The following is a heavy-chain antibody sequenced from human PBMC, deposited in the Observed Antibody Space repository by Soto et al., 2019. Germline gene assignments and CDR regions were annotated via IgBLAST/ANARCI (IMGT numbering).Heavy chain of an antibody. D-gene: IGHD5-18*01. CDR3: AKDGLGAYSYGSYYFDY. CDR1: GFTFSSYA. CDR2: ISTSGGST. V-gene: IGHV3-23*01. J-gene: IGHJ4*02. Sequence: SLRLSCAASGFTFSSYAMSWVRQAPGKGLEWVSTISTSGGSTYYADSVKGRFTISRDNSKNTLYLQMNSLRAEDTAVYYCAKDGLGAYSYGSYYFDYWGPGTLVTVSS.